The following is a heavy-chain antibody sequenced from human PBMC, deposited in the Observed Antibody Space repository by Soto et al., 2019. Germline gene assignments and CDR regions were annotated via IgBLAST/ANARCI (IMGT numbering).Heavy chain of an antibody. V-gene: IGHV4-34*01. CDR2: INHRGSS. J-gene: IGHJ6*02. CDR1: GGSLSGYY. Sequence: SETLSLTCAVYGGSLSGYYWSWIRQSPGKGLEWIGEINHRGSSDYNPSLKSRVTISIDASKNHVSLELTSVTAADTAVYYCARSDNRNSLYGVDVWGQGTAVTVSS. CDR3: ARSDNRNSLYGVDV. D-gene: IGHD1-7*01.